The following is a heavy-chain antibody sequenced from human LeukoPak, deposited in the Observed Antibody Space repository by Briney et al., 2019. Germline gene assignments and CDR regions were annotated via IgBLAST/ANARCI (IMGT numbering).Heavy chain of an antibody. Sequence: GGSLRLSCAASGFTFSSYGMHWVRQAPGKGLEWVAVISYDGSNKYYADSVKDRFTISRDNSKNTLYLQMNSLRAEDTAVYYCAKDQSIGYCSSTSCYTSGYWGQGTLVTVSS. CDR2: ISYDGSNK. D-gene: IGHD2-2*02. CDR1: GFTFSSYG. V-gene: IGHV3-30*18. CDR3: AKDQSIGYCSSTSCYTSGY. J-gene: IGHJ4*02.